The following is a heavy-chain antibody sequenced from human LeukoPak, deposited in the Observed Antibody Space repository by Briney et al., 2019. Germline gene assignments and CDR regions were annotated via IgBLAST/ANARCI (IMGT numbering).Heavy chain of an antibody. Sequence: PGGSLRLSCAASSFTFNSNAMSWVPQAPGKGLECVSAISGSGGSTYYADSVKGRFTTTRDNTKNTLYLQMNSRRAEDTAVYYCAKGNGYSYGRYYFDYWGQGTLVTVSS. V-gene: IGHV3-23*01. CDR1: SFTFNSNA. J-gene: IGHJ4*02. CDR3: AKGNGYSYGRYYFDY. CDR2: ISGSGGST. D-gene: IGHD5-18*01.